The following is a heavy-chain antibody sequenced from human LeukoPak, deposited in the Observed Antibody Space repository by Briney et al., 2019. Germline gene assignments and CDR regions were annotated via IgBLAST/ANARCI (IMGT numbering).Heavy chain of an antibody. J-gene: IGHJ4*02. CDR3: AREGYYYDSSGFTNPPDY. Sequence: ASVKVSCKASGYTFTGYYMHWVRQAPGQGLECMGWSNPNSGGTNYAQKFQGRVTMTRDTSISTAYMELSRLRSDDTAVYYCAREGYYYDSSGFTNPPDYWGQGTLVTVSS. D-gene: IGHD3-22*01. V-gene: IGHV1-2*02. CDR2: SNPNSGGT. CDR1: GYTFTGYY.